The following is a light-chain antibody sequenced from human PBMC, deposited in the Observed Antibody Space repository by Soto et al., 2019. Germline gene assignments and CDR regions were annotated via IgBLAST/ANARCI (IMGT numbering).Light chain of an antibody. V-gene: IGKV3-15*01. CDR1: QSVSSN. J-gene: IGKJ1*01. CDR2: GAS. CDR3: QQYNNWPPWT. Sequence: EIVITQSPATLSVSPGERATLSCRASQSVSSNLAWYEQKPGQAPRLLIYGASTRAHSIPARFSGSGSGTELTLTLSSLQSEDFAVYDCQQYNNWPPWTFGQGTKVDNK.